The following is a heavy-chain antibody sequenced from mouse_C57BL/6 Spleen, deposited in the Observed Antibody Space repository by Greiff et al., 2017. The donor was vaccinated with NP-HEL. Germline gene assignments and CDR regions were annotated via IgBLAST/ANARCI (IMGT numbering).Heavy chain of an antibody. CDR3: AKGPLDY. Sequence: VQLQQPGPELVKPGASVKISCKASGYAFSSSWMNWVKQRPGKGLEWIGRLYPGDGDTNYNGKFKGKATLTADKSSSTAYMQLSSLTSEDSAVYFCAKGPLDYWGQGTSVTVSS. CDR2: LYPGDGDT. CDR1: GYAFSSSW. V-gene: IGHV1-82*01. J-gene: IGHJ4*01.